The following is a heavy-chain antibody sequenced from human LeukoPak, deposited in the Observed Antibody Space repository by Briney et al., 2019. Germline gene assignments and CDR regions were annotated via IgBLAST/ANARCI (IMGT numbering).Heavy chain of an antibody. Sequence: GGSLRLSCAGAGFTFVDYWMSWVRQAPGKGLEWVANINQDGNQRYHVDSVKGRFTISRDNAKQSLHLEMNGLRAEDTAVYYCSVAAGHQLTEYWGQGTLVAVSS. J-gene: IGHJ4*02. D-gene: IGHD6-13*01. CDR2: INQDGNQR. CDR3: SVAAGHQLTEY. CDR1: GFTFVDYW. V-gene: IGHV3-7*05.